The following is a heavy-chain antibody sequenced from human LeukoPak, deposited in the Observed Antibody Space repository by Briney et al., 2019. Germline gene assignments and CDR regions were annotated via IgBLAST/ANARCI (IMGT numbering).Heavy chain of an antibody. D-gene: IGHD1-26*01. CDR1: GDSITNSNW. CDR2: ITGSGSYI. Sequence: PSGTLSLTCAVSGDSITNSNWWIWVRQAPGKGLEWVSSITGSGSYIYSADSVKGRFTISRDNAKHSLYLQMNSLRAEDTALYYCARGENSGSYFTIGNAFDIWGQGTMVTVSS. CDR3: ARGENSGSYFTIGNAFDI. V-gene: IGHV3-21*01. J-gene: IGHJ3*02.